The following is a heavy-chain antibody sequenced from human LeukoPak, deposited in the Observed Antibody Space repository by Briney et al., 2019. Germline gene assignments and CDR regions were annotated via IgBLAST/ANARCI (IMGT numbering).Heavy chain of an antibody. Sequence: ASVKVSCKASGYTFTSYGISWVGQAPGQGLEWMGWISAYNGNKNYEQKLQGRVTMNKDKTKSTAYMELRSLRSDDTAVYYCARVGPNYDYWGQGTLVTVSS. CDR3: ARVGPNYDY. J-gene: IGHJ4*02. D-gene: IGHD5-24*01. CDR1: GYTFTSYG. V-gene: IGHV1-18*01. CDR2: ISAYNGNK.